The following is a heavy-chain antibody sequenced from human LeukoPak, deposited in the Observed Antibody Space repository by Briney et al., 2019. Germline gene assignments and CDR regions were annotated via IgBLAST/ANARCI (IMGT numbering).Heavy chain of an antibody. V-gene: IGHV3-30*18. Sequence: GRSLRLSCAASGFTFSSYDMHWVRQAPGKGLEWVAAISYDGSNKYYADSVKGRFTISRDNSKNTLYLQMNSLRAEDTAVYYCAKDLGYCSSTSCYSEHYYYYGMDVWGQGTTVTVSS. CDR1: GFTFSSYD. J-gene: IGHJ6*02. CDR2: ISYDGSNK. D-gene: IGHD2-2*01. CDR3: AKDLGYCSSTSCYSEHYYYYGMDV.